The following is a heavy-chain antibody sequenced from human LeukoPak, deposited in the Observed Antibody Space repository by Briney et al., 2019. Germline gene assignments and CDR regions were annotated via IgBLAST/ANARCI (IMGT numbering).Heavy chain of an antibody. Sequence: GASVKVSCKASGGTFSSYAISWVRQAPGQGLEWMGGIIPIFGTANYAQKFQGRVTITADESTSTAYMELSSLRSEDTAVYYCARDGLGYCSGGSCPNWFDPWGQGTLVTVSS. CDR3: ARDGLGYCSGGSCPNWFDP. D-gene: IGHD2-15*01. V-gene: IGHV1-69*13. CDR2: IIPIFGTA. CDR1: GGTFSSYA. J-gene: IGHJ5*02.